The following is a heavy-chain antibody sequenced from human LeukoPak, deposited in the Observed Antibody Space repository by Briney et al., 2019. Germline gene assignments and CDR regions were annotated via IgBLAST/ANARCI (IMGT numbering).Heavy chain of an antibody. CDR3: ARDPLVVTRVGDAFDI. J-gene: IGHJ3*02. V-gene: IGHV3-30*04. D-gene: IGHD4-23*01. CDR1: GFTFSTYP. CDR2: ISNDGSDK. Sequence: GGSLRLSCAASGFTFSTYPMHWVRQAPGKGLEWVTVISNDGSDKSYADSVKGRFTISRDNSKNTLWLQMNSLRVEDTAVYYCARDPLVVTRVGDAFDIWGQGTMVTVSS.